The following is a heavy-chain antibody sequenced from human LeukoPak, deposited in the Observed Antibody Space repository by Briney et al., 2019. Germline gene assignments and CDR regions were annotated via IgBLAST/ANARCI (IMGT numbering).Heavy chain of an antibody. CDR3: AREGLPGYSSGWYVY. CDR1: GFTFSSYG. Sequence: PGRSLRLSCAASGFTFSSYGMHWVRQAPGEGLEWVAVIWYDGSNKYYADSVKGRFIISRDNSKNTLYLQMNSLRAEDTAVYYCAREGLPGYSSGWYVYWGQGTLVTVSS. V-gene: IGHV3-33*01. D-gene: IGHD6-19*01. CDR2: IWYDGSNK. J-gene: IGHJ4*02.